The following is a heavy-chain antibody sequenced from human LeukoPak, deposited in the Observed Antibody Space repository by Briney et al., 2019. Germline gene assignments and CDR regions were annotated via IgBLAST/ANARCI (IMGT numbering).Heavy chain of an antibody. V-gene: IGHV4-34*01. CDR2: IYYSGST. J-gene: IGHJ4*02. CDR3: AGHTYCGGDCYKTIGFDY. CDR1: GGSFSGYY. Sequence: SETLSLTCAVYGGSFSGYYWSWIRQPPGKGLEWIGSIYYSGSTYYNPSLKSRVTISVDTSKNQFSLKLSSVTAADTAVYYCAGHTYCGGDCYKTIGFDYWGQGTLVTVSS. D-gene: IGHD2-21*01.